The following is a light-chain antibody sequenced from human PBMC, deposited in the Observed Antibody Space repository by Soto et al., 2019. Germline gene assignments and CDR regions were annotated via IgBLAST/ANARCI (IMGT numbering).Light chain of an antibody. CDR1: QEISNY. CDR2: DVS. J-gene: IGKJ4*01. Sequence: DIQMTQSPASLSASLGDRATITCQASQEISNYLNSYHHKKGQAPQLLIFDVSNLDIGVPSRFSGSRFGTDFNLTIRGLQPEDIGRYYCQQYENLPLSFGGGTLVEIK. CDR3: QQYENLPLS. V-gene: IGKV1-33*01.